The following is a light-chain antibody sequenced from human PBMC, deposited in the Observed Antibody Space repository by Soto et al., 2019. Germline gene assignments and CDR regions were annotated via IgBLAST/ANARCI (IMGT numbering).Light chain of an antibody. CDR3: QQYNSYPHT. V-gene: IGKV1-5*03. Sequence: DIQMTQSPSTLSASVGDRVTITCRASQSINSWLAWYQQKPGKAPKLLIYKASSLESGVPSRFSGSGSGTEITLTISSLQPDDFATYYCQQYNSYPHTFGGGHKVELK. CDR2: KAS. CDR1: QSINSW. J-gene: IGKJ4*01.